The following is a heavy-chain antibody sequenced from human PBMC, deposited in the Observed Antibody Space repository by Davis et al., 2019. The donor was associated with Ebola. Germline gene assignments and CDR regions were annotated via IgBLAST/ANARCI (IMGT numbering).Heavy chain of an antibody. CDR2: IYYSGST. Sequence: SETLSLTCTVSGGSVSSGSYYWSWIRQPPGKGLEWIGYIYYSGSTNYNPSLKSRVTISVDTSKNQFSLKLSSVTAADTAVYYCARVRGWSSSTTGFDYWGQGTLVTVSS. D-gene: IGHD6-6*01. CDR1: GGSVSSGSYY. CDR3: ARVRGWSSSTTGFDY. J-gene: IGHJ4*02. V-gene: IGHV4-61*01.